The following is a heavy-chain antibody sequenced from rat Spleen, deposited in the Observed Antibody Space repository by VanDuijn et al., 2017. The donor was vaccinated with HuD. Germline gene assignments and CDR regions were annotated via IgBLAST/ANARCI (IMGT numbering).Heavy chain of an antibody. V-gene: IGHV5S23*01. J-gene: IGHJ4*01. CDR2: ISPSGGST. Sequence: EVQLVESDGGLVQPGRSLKLSCAASGFTFSSYDMAWVRQAPTKGLEWVASISPSGGSTYYRDSMKGRFTVSRDNAKSTRYVQMDSLRSEDTATYFCARLLYITLYYVMDAWGQGASVTVSS. CDR3: ARLLYITLYYVMDA. CDR1: GFTFSSYD. D-gene: IGHD1-10*01.